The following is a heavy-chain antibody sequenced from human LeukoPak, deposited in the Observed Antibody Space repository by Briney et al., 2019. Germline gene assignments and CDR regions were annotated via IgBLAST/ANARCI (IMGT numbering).Heavy chain of an antibody. D-gene: IGHD3-10*01. CDR1: GFTFSTYW. CDR2: INSDGSNT. J-gene: IGHJ6*02. V-gene: IGHV3-74*01. CDR3: VRGIQSWFNGMDV. Sequence: GGSLRLSCAASGFTFSTYWMHWVRQAPGKGLVWVSRINSDGSNTRYADSVKGRFTVSRDNAKNTLFLQMNSLRTEDTAVYYCVRGIQSWFNGMDVWGQGTTVTVSS.